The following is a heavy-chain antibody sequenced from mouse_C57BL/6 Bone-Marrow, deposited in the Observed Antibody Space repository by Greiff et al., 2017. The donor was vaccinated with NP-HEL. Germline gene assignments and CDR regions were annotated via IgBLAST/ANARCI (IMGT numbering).Heavy chain of an antibody. CDR2: IWRGGST. V-gene: IGHV2-5*01. D-gene: IGHD1-1*01. CDR3: AKGYYYGSSYVWYFDV. CDR1: GFSLTSYG. Sequence: QVQLQQSGPGLVQPSQSLSITCTVSGFSLTSYGVHWVRQSPGKGLEWLGVIWRGGSTDYNAAFMSRLSITKDNSKSQVFFKMNSLQADDTAIYYCAKGYYYGSSYVWYFDVWGTGTTVTVSS. J-gene: IGHJ1*03.